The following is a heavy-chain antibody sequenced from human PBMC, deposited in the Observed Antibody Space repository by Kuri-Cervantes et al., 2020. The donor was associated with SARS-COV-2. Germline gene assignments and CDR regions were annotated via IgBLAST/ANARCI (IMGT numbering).Heavy chain of an antibody. CDR2: VSQSGST. J-gene: IGHJ4*02. Sequence: GSLRLSCAMYGLSASGYFWSWFRQAPGKGLEWIGEVSQSGSTDYNPSLKSPVTMTLDTSMKHFSLNLSYVTAADTAVYYCARRGLKARQYFDSWGQGTLVTVSS. CDR1: GLSASGYF. D-gene: IGHD3-10*01. V-gene: IGHV4-34*01. CDR3: ARRGLKARQYFDS.